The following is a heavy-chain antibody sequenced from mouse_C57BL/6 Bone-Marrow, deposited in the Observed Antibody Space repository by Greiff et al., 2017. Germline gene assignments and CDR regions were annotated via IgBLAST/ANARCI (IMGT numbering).Heavy chain of an antibody. CDR3: ARGLLITTRYAMDY. J-gene: IGHJ4*01. V-gene: IGHV1-64*01. CDR1: GYTFTSYW. D-gene: IGHD1-1*01. Sequence: QVQLQQSGAELVKPGASVKLSCKASGYTFTSYWMHWVKQRPGQGLEWIGMIHPNSGSTNYNEKFKSKDTLTVDKSSSPAYMQLSSLTSEDSAVYYCARGLLITTRYAMDYWGQGTSVTVSS. CDR2: IHPNSGST.